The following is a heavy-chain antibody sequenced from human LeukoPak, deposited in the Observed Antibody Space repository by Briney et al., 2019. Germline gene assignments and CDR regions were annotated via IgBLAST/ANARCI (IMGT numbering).Heavy chain of an antibody. J-gene: IGHJ3*02. V-gene: IGHV4-4*02. Sequence: PSETLSLTCAVSGGSISSSNWWSWVRQPPGKGLEWIGEIYHSGSTNYNPSLKSRVTISVDKSKNQFSLKLSSVTAADTAVYYCARDLAPKNTNDAFDIWGQGTMVTVSS. CDR1: GGSISSSNW. D-gene: IGHD1/OR15-1a*01. CDR3: ARDLAPKNTNDAFDI. CDR2: IYHSGST.